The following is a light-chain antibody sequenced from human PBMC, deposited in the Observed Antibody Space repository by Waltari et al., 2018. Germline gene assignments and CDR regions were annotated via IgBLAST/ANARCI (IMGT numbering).Light chain of an antibody. CDR3: QQSYSAPYT. CDR1: QTISRY. Sequence: DVKMTQSPSSLSASVGERVSITCRASQTISRYLNWYQQKPGTAPKLLIYSTSSLQSGVPSRFSGSGSGTDFTLTISPLQVEDFATYYCQQSYSAPYTFGRGTNLEI. J-gene: IGKJ2*01. V-gene: IGKV1-39*01. CDR2: STS.